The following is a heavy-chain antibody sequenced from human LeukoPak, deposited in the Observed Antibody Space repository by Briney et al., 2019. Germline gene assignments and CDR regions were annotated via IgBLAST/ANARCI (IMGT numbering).Heavy chain of an antibody. CDR2: IRQDGGAT. J-gene: IGHJ4*02. CDR1: GFTFTSYW. V-gene: IGHV3-7*03. D-gene: IGHD6-25*01. CDR3: ARDESGGGVPLFYFNY. Sequence: GGSLRLSCAASGFTFTSYWMTWVRQAPGKGLEWLANIRQDGGATYYGGSVKGRFTISRDNAKNSLFLQMNSLRVEDAAIYYCARDESGGGVPLFYFNYWSQGTLVAVSS.